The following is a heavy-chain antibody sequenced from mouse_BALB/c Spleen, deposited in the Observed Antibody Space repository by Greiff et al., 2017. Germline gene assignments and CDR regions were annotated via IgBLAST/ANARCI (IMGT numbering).Heavy chain of an antibody. D-gene: IGHD2-4*01. V-gene: IGHV14-3*02. CDR2: IDPANGNT. CDR1: GFNIKDTY. J-gene: IGHJ4*01. Sequence: VQLKESGAELVKPGASVKLSCTASGFNIKDTYMHWVKQRPEQGLEWIGRIDPANGNTKYDPKFQGKATITADTSSNTAYLQLSSLTSEDTAVYYCAREFYDYDGPMDYWGQGTSVTVSS. CDR3: AREFYDYDGPMDY.